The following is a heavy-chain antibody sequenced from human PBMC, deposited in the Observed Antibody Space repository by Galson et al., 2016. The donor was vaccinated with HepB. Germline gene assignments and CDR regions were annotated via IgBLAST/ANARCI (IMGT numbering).Heavy chain of an antibody. CDR3: ARSEDSRWHCFDY. J-gene: IGHJ4*02. D-gene: IGHD6-13*01. Sequence: SLRLSCAASGFTFSSFAMSWVRQSPGKGLEWVSGISSSGDKTHYADSVKGRFTISRDNSKNTLYLQMNSLRAEDTAVYYCARSEDSRWHCFDYWGLGTLVTVSS. CDR2: ISSSGDKT. CDR1: GFTFSSFA. V-gene: IGHV3-23*01.